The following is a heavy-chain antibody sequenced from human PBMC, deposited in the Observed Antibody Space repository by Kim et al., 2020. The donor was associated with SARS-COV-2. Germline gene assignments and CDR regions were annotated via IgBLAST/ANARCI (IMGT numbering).Heavy chain of an antibody. CDR3: ARDGSHRFTWFDP. J-gene: IGHJ5*02. D-gene: IGHD3-10*01. CDR2: IGGSGGST. V-gene: IGHV3-23*01. Sequence: GGSLRLSCAASGFTFSNYAMTWVRQAPGKGLEWVSAIGGSGGSTYYADSVKGRFSISRDNSKNTLYLQMNSLRAEDTAVYFCARDGSHRFTWFDPWGQGTLVTVSS. CDR1: GFTFSNYA.